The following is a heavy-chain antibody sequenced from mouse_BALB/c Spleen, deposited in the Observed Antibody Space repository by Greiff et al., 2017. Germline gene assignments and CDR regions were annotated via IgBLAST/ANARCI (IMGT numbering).Heavy chain of an antibody. CDR1: GFTFSSYY. J-gene: IGHJ1*01. V-gene: IGHV5-6-2*01. CDR2: INSNGGST. Sequence: EVQRVESGGDLVKPGGSLKLSCAASGFTFSSYYMSWVRQTPEKRLELVAAINSNGGSTYYPDTVKGRFTISRDNAKNTLYLQMSSLKSEDTALYYCASHPYGNYVYFDVWGAGTTVTVSS. D-gene: IGHD2-10*02. CDR3: ASHPYGNYVYFDV.